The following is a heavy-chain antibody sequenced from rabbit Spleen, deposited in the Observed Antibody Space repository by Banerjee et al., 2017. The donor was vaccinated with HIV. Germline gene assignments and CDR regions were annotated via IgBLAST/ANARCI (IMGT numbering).Heavy chain of an antibody. CDR1: GFSFSSSDY. Sequence: QSLEESGGDLAKPGASLTLTCIAFGFSFSSSDYMCWVRQDPGKGLDWISCIAGSSSGFTYSATWAKGRFTISKTASITVTLQMTSLTVADTATYFCARDTGSSFSSYSMDLWGQGTLVTVS. D-gene: IGHD8-1*01. V-gene: IGHV1S40*01. CDR3: ARDTGSSFSSYSMDL. J-gene: IGHJ6*01. CDR2: IAGSSSGFT.